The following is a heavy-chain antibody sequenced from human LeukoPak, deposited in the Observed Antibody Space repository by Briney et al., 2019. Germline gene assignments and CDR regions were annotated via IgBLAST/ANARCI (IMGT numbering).Heavy chain of an antibody. V-gene: IGHV3-15*07. CDR3: AKVRENWFDP. CDR2: IKSKTDGGTT. CDR1: GFTFNNAW. J-gene: IGHJ5*02. Sequence: GGSLRLSCAASGFTFNNAWMNWVRQAPGKGLEWVGRIKSKTDGGTTDYAAPVKGRFTISRDDSKNTLYLQMNSLRAEDTAVYYCAKVRENWFDPWGQGTLVTVSS.